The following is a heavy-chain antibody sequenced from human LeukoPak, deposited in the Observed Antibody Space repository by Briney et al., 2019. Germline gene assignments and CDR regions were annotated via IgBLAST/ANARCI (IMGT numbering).Heavy chain of an antibody. J-gene: IGHJ3*02. V-gene: IGHV3-23*01. CDR2: IYESGQTT. CDR3: AKKGRMIVGFETETDPFAI. D-gene: IGHD3-22*01. CDR1: AFSSITHA. Sequence: DGSLRLSCVGSAFSSITHAISWVRPAPEKVLEWVSGIYESGQTTHYADSVRGRFTISRDNSKPTLYLQMNSLRAEPTALYYCAKKGRMIVGFETETDPFAISGQGTMVTVSS.